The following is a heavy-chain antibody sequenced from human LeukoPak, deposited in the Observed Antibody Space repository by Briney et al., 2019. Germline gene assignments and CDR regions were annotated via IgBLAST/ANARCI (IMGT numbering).Heavy chain of an antibody. CDR2: ISGSGGST. D-gene: IGHD6-6*01. Sequence: GGSLRLSCAASGFTFSSYGMSWVRQAPGKGLEWVSAISGSGGSTSYADSVKGRFTISRDNSKNSLYLQMNSLRTEDTALYYCSGSSAGAFDIWGQGAMVTVSS. CDR3: SGSSAGAFDI. CDR1: GFTFSSYG. V-gene: IGHV3-23*01. J-gene: IGHJ3*02.